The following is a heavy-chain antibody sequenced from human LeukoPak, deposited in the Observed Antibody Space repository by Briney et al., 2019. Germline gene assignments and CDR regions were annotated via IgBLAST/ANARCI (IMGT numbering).Heavy chain of an antibody. CDR1: GGSISSSRYY. Sequence: PSETLSLTCTVSGGSISSSRYYWGWIRQPPGKGLEWIGNIYYSGSTYYNPSLKSRVTISLDTSKNQFSLKLSSVTAADTAVYYCARHGGSGSYYNGYWGQGTLVTVSS. D-gene: IGHD3-10*01. V-gene: IGHV4-39*01. J-gene: IGHJ4*02. CDR2: IYYSGST. CDR3: ARHGGSGSYYNGY.